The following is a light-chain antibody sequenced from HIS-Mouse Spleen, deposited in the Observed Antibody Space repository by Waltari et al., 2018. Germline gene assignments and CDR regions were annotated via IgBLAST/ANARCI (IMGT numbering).Light chain of an antibody. J-gene: IGLJ2*01. CDR3: SSYAGSNNFNVV. V-gene: IGLV2-8*01. CDR1: SSDVGGYNY. CDR2: EVS. Sequence: QSALTQPPSASGSPGQSVTISCPGTSSDVGGYNYVSWYQHPPGKAPKLMIYEVSKRPSGVPDRFSGSKSGNTASLTVSGLQAEDEADYYCSSYAGSNNFNVVFGGGTKLTVL.